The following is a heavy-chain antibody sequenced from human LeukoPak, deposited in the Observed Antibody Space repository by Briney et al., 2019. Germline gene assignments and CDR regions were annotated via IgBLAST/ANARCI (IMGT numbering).Heavy chain of an antibody. CDR3: AREEYSSSYYFDY. CDR2: ISISSSTI. J-gene: IGHJ4*02. CDR1: GFTFSSYS. V-gene: IGHV3-48*01. Sequence: GGSLRLSCAASGFTFSSYSMNWVRQAPGKGLEWASYISISSSTIYYSDSLKGRFTISRDNAKNSLYLQMNSLRAEDTAVYYCAREEYSSSYYFDYWGQGTLVTVSS. D-gene: IGHD6-6*01.